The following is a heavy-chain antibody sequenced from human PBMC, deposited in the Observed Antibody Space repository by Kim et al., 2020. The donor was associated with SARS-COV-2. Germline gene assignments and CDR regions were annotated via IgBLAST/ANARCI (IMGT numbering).Heavy chain of an antibody. V-gene: IGHV3-23*01. CDR1: GFTFSSFA. J-gene: IGHJ3*01. CDR3: AKEYYWDNSCAGAFDL. Sequence: GGSLRLSCAASGFTFSSFAMNWVRQAPGKGLEWVSGISGSGGNTYYADSVKGRFTFSRDNSKNTVHLQMNSLRAEDTAVYYCAKEYYWDNSCAGAFDLWG. D-gene: IGHD1-1*01. CDR2: ISGSGGNT.